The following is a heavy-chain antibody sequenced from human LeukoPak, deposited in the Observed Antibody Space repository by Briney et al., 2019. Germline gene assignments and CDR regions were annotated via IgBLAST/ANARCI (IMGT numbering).Heavy chain of an antibody. Sequence: SETLSLTCTVSGGSISSSSYYWGWIRQPPGKGLEWIGSIYYSGSTYYNPSLKSRVTISVDTSKNQFSLKLSSVTAADTAVYYCAGQLRSFDYWGQGTLVTVSS. CDR2: IYYSGST. J-gene: IGHJ4*02. V-gene: IGHV4-39*07. D-gene: IGHD4-17*01. CDR3: AGQLRSFDY. CDR1: GGSISSSSYY.